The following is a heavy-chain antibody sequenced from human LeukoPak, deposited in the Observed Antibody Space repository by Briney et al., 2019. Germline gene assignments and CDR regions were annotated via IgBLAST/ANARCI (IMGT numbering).Heavy chain of an antibody. V-gene: IGHV3-30-3*01. CDR2: ISYEGSNK. CDR1: GFTFSSYA. Sequence: GGSLRLSCAASGFTFSSYAMHWVRQAPGKGLEWVAVISYEGSNKYYADSVKGRFTISRDNSKNTLYLQMNSLRAEDTAVYYCAREAIAVAAGYFDYWGQGTLVTVSS. D-gene: IGHD6-19*01. CDR3: AREAIAVAAGYFDY. J-gene: IGHJ4*02.